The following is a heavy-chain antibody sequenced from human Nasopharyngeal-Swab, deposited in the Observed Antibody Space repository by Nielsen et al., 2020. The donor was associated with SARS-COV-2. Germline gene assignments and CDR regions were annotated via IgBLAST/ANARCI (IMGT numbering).Heavy chain of an antibody. CDR1: GGSISSYY. CDR2: IYYSGST. V-gene: IGHV4-59*04. J-gene: IGHJ4*02. Sequence: SETLSLTCTVSGGSISSYYWSWIRQPPGKGLEWIGYIYYSGSTYYNPSLKSRVTISVDTSKNEFSLKLSSVTAADTAVYYCARRGSNSWYFDYWGQGTLVTVSS. CDR3: ARRGSNSWYFDY. D-gene: IGHD6-13*01.